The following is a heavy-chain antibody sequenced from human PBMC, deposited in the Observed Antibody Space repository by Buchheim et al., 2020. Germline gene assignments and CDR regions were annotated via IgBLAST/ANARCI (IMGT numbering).Heavy chain of an antibody. V-gene: IGHV3-30*18. D-gene: IGHD3/OR15-3a*01. J-gene: IGHJ6*02. CDR2: ISYDGSNK. CDR1: GFTFSSYG. CDR3: AKSRGLNYYYYGMDV. Sequence: QVQLVESGGGVVQPGRSLRLSCAASGFTFSSYGMHWVRQAPGKGLEWVAVISYDGSNKYYADSVKGRFTISRANSKKTLYTQMNSLRAEDTAVYYCAKSRGLNYYYYGMDVWGQGTT.